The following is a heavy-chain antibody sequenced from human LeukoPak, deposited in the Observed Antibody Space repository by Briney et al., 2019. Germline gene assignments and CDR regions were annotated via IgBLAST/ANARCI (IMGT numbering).Heavy chain of an antibody. V-gene: IGHV4-39*01. Sequence: KPSETLSLTCTVSGGSISSSSYYWGWIRQPPGKGLEWIGSIYYSGSTYYNPSLKSRVTISVDTSKNQFSLKRSSVTAADTAVYYCARQLGYCSSTSCYADKVDYWGQGTLVTVSS. CDR2: IYYSGST. J-gene: IGHJ4*02. CDR1: GGSISSSSYY. CDR3: ARQLGYCSSTSCYADKVDY. D-gene: IGHD2-2*01.